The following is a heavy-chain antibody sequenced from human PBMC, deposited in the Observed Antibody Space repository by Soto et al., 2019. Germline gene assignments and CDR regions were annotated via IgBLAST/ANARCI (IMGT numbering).Heavy chain of an antibody. D-gene: IGHD6-13*01. CDR1: GYSFTSYC. V-gene: IGHV5-10-1*01. Sequence: GESLKISCKGSGYSFTSYCISWVRQMPGKGLEWMGRIDPSDSYTNYSPSFQGHVTISADKSISTAYLQWSSLKASDTAMYYCARGGEVAAAGIDYWGQGTLVTVSS. CDR2: IDPSDSYT. J-gene: IGHJ4*02. CDR3: ARGGEVAAAGIDY.